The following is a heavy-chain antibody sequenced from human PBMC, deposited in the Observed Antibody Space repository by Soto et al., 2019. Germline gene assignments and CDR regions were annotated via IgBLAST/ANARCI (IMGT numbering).Heavy chain of an antibody. D-gene: IGHD2-2*01. CDR2: ISGSGGST. J-gene: IGHJ6*02. V-gene: IGHV3-23*01. CDR3: AKGTNLGYCSSTSCSHQYYYYYGMDV. CDR1: GFTFSSYA. Sequence: EVQLLESGGGLVQPGGSLRLSCAASGFTFSSYAMSWVRQAPGKGLEWVSAISGSGGSTYYADSVKGRFTLSRDNSKNTLYLQRNSLRAEDTAVYYCAKGTNLGYCSSTSCSHQYYYYYGMDVWGQGTTVTVSS.